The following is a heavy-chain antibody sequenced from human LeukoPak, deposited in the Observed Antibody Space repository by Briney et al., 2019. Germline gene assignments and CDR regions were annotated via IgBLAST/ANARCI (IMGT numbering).Heavy chain of an antibody. CDR1: GFAFSNAW. CDR3: TTDADSGWYQGGY. J-gene: IGHJ4*02. D-gene: IGHD6-19*01. CDR2: IKSNADGGTT. V-gene: IGHV3-15*01. Sequence: PGGSLRLSCAASGFAFSNAWMNWVRQAPGRGLEWVGHIKSNADGGTTDYAAPVNGRFTISRDDSKNTVYLQMNSLKTEDTAVYYCTTDADSGWYQGGYCGQGTLVTVSS.